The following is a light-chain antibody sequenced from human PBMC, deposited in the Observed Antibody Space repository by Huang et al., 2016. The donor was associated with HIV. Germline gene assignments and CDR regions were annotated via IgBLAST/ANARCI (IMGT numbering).Light chain of an antibody. V-gene: IGKV3-11*01. CDR3: QQRSNWPPWT. CDR1: HSLSSS. J-gene: IGKJ1*01. Sequence: EIVLTQSPATLSLSPVEISTLSCPASHSLSSSLAWYQQKPGQAPRLLIDDASKRATGIPARFSGSGAGTDVTLTISSLEPQDFAVYYCQQRSNWPPWTFGQGTKVEIK. CDR2: DAS.